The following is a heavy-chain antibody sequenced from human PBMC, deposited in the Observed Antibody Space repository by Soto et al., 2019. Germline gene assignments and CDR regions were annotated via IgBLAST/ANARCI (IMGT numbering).Heavy chain of an antibody. CDR3: AKDHRIWGRLVEYMDV. Sequence: GGSLRLSCAASGFTFSSYALGWVRQASGRGLECVSAISGSGVSTFYADSVKGRFTISRDTSKNTLYLQMNTLTAEDTAVYYCAKDHRIWGRLVEYMDVWGHGTTVTVSS. J-gene: IGHJ6*02. CDR2: ISGSGVST. V-gene: IGHV3-23*01. CDR1: GFTFSSYA. D-gene: IGHD3-10*01.